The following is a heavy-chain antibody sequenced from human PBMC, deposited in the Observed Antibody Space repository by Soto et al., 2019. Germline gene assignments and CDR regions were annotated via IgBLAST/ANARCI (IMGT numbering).Heavy chain of an antibody. CDR2: INHSGST. J-gene: IGHJ4*01. CDR1: GGSFSGYY. CDR3: ARGAGIAASKDFDY. D-gene: IGHD6-13*01. Sequence: PSETLSLTCAVYGGSFSGYYWSWIRQPPGKGLEWIGEINHSGSTNYNPSLKSRVTISVDTSKNQFSLKLSSVTAADTAVYYCARGAGIAASKDFDYRGHGPVGTVST. V-gene: IGHV4-34*01.